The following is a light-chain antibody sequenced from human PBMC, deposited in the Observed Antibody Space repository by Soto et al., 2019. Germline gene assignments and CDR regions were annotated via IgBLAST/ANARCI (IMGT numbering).Light chain of an antibody. CDR3: SSYTSSTNLVV. Sequence: QSALTQPASVSGSPGQSITISCTGTISDVGGYNYVSWYQQHPGKAPKLMIYEVSNRPSGVSNRFSASKSGNTASLTISGLQAEDEADYYCSSYTSSTNLVVFGGGTKLTVL. CDR2: EVS. CDR1: ISDVGGYNY. V-gene: IGLV2-14*01. J-gene: IGLJ2*01.